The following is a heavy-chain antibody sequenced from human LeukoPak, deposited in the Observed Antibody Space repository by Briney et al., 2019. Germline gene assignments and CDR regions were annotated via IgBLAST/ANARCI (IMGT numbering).Heavy chain of an antibody. D-gene: IGHD6-19*01. CDR3: ARAVPGTAELDY. CDR2: IGTAGDT. V-gene: IGHV3-13*01. J-gene: IGHJ4*02. Sequence: GGSLRLPCAASGFSFSSYDMHWVRQGTGKGLEWVSGIGTAGDTYYPGSVKGRFTISRENAKNYLYLQMNSLRVGDTAVYFCARAVPGTAELDYWGQGTLVTVSS. CDR1: GFSFSSYD.